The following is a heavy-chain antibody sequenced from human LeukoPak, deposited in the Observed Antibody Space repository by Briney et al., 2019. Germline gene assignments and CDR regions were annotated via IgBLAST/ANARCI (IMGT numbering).Heavy chain of an antibody. D-gene: IGHD6-19*01. CDR1: GFTASSNY. J-gene: IGHJ6*02. Sequence: PGESLRLSCAAPGFTASSNYISWVRQAPGKVLEWDSVFHCCVNTYYEESVKGRFTIFRDKSKNTLYLQMNSLTAEETAVYYCARALIEGAGQVGDYYYYGMDVWGQGTTVTVSS. CDR2: FHCCVNT. V-gene: IGHV3-53*01. CDR3: ARALIEGAGQVGDYYYYGMDV.